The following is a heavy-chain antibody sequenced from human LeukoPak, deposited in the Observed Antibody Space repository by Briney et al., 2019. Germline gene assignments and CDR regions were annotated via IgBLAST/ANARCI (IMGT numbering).Heavy chain of an antibody. J-gene: IGHJ4*02. D-gene: IGHD1-26*01. Sequence: GGSLRLSCAASGFTFSSYAMSWVRQAPGKGLEWVSAISGSGGSTYYADSVRGRFTISRDNSKNTLYLQMNSLRAEDTAVYHCAKESSGSYYSSDYWGQGTLVTVSS. V-gene: IGHV3-23*01. CDR3: AKESSGSYYSSDY. CDR1: GFTFSSYA. CDR2: ISGSGGST.